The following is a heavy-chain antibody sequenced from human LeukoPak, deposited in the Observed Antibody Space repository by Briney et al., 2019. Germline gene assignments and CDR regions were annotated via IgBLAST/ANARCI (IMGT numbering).Heavy chain of an antibody. Sequence: GGSLRLSCAASGFTFNNYDMHWVRQAPGKGLEWVAVIWYDGSNKYCVDSVKGRFTISRDNSKNTLYLQMNSLRAEDTAVYYCAKTPLRYSSSSDTVDYWGQGTLVTVSS. V-gene: IGHV3-33*06. J-gene: IGHJ4*02. CDR3: AKTPLRYSSSSDTVDY. D-gene: IGHD6-13*01. CDR2: IWYDGSNK. CDR1: GFTFNNYD.